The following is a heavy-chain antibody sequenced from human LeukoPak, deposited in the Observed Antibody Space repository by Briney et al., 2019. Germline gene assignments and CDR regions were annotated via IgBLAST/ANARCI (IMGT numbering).Heavy chain of an antibody. V-gene: IGHV3-30*04. D-gene: IGHD5-24*01. Sequence: GGSLRLSCAASGFTFSTNAMHWVRQAPGKGLEWAAVISYDGSAKYYADSLKGRFTISRDNSKNTLYLQMNSLRPEDTAVYYCARSPLDGYNYLDYWGQGTLVTVSS. CDR2: ISYDGSAK. J-gene: IGHJ4*02. CDR3: ARSPLDGYNYLDY. CDR1: GFTFSTNA.